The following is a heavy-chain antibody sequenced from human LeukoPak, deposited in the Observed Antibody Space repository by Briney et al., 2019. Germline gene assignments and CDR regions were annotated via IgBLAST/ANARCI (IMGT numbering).Heavy chain of an antibody. CDR1: GVSISSSGYY. CDR3: ARVSTAMIPSYYYYMDV. Sequence: SETLSLTCTVSGVSISSSGYYWGWIRRPPGKGLEWIGRIYYSGSTYYNPSLKSRVTISVDTSKNQFSLKLSSVTAADTAVYYCARVSTAMIPSYYYYMDVWGKGTTVTVSS. J-gene: IGHJ6*03. V-gene: IGHV4-39*07. CDR2: IYYSGST. D-gene: IGHD5-18*01.